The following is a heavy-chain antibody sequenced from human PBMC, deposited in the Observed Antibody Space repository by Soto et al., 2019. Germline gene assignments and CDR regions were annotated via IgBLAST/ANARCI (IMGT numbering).Heavy chain of an antibody. CDR1: GFTFNNYG. CDR3: VKAVGYCCSPSCRDYYYYYGMDV. CDR2: ISYDGGNK. D-gene: IGHD2-2*01. V-gene: IGHV3-30*18. Sequence: PGGSLRLSCAASGFTFNNYGMHWVRQAPGKGLEWVAVISYDGGNKYHADSMKGRFTISRDNSKNTLYLQMNSLRPEDTAVYYCVKAVGYCCSPSCRDYYYYYGMDVWGQGTTVTAP. J-gene: IGHJ6*02.